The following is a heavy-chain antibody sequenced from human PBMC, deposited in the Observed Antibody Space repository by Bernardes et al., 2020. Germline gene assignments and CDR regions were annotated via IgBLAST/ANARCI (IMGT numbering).Heavy chain of an antibody. J-gene: IGHJ5*02. Sequence: ASVKVSCKASGYTFTSYYMHWVRQAPGQGLEWMGIINPSGGSTSYAQKFQGRVTMTRDTSTSTVYMELSSLRSEDTAVYYCARVRSIAAAGTSFDPWGQGTLVTVSS. CDR1: GYTFTSYY. D-gene: IGHD6-13*01. V-gene: IGHV1-46*01. CDR3: ARVRSIAAAGTSFDP. CDR2: INPSGGST.